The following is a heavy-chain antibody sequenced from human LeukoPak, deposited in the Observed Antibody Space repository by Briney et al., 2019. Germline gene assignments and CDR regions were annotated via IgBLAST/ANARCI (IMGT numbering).Heavy chain of an antibody. J-gene: IGHJ3*02. CDR1: GASISSPY. CDR2: IYYNGNT. D-gene: IGHD3-22*01. CDR3: VRGNYDNRGYSNAFDI. V-gene: IGHV4-59*11. Sequence: PSETLSLTCTVSGASISSPYWSWVRQPPGKRLEWIGFIYYNGNTNSNPSLKSRVTISADTSKNQFSLKLTSVTAADTAVYYCVRGNYDNRGYSNAFDIWGQGAMVTVSS.